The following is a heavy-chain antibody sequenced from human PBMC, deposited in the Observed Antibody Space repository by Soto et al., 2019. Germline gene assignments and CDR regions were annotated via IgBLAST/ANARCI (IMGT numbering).Heavy chain of an antibody. CDR1: GGSISSGGYY. Sequence: SETLSLTCTVSGGSISSGGYYWSWIRQHPGKGLEWIGYIYYSGSTYYNPSLKSRVTISVDTSKNQFSLKLSSVTAADTAVYYCARDNRSGSGWNDAFDIWGQGTMVTVSS. J-gene: IGHJ3*02. V-gene: IGHV4-31*03. D-gene: IGHD6-19*01. CDR2: IYYSGST. CDR3: ARDNRSGSGWNDAFDI.